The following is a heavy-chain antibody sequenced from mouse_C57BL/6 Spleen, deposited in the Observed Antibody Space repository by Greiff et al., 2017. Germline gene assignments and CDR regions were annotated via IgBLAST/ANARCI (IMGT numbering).Heavy chain of an antibody. Sequence: VQLQQSGAELVKPGASVKLSCKASGYTFTEYTIHWVKQRSGQGLEWIGWFYPGSGSIKYNEKFKDKATLTADKSSSTVYMELSRLTSEDSAVYFCARHEAPYYGNHYYAMDYWGQGTSVTVSS. D-gene: IGHD2-10*01. CDR1: GYTFTEYT. CDR2: FYPGSGSI. J-gene: IGHJ4*01. V-gene: IGHV1-62-2*01. CDR3: ARHEAPYYGNHYYAMDY.